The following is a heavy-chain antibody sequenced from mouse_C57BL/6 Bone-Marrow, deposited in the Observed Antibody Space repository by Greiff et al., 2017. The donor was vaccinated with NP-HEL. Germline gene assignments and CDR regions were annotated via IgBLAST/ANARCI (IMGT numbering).Heavy chain of an antibody. CDR3: ARHRDYYDYDEGYFDV. Sequence: EVQVVESGGGLVQPGGSLKLSCAASGFTFSDYYMYWVRQTPEKRLEWVAYISNGGGSTYYPDTVKGRFTISRDNAKNTLYLQMSRLKSEDTAMYCCARHRDYYDYDEGYFDVWGTGTTVTVSS. V-gene: IGHV5-12*01. CDR1: GFTFSDYY. J-gene: IGHJ1*03. D-gene: IGHD2-4*01. CDR2: ISNGGGST.